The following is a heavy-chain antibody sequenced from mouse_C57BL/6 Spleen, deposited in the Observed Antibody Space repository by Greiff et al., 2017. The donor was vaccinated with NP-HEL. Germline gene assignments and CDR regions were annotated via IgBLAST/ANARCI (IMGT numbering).Heavy chain of an antibody. J-gene: IGHJ3*01. D-gene: IGHD1-1*01. V-gene: IGHV1-64*01. CDR2: IHPNSGST. CDR1: GYTFTSYW. CDR3: ARDYYGSSYWCAY. Sequence: VQLHQPGAELVKPGASVKLSCKASGYTFTSYWMHWVKQRPGQGLEWIGMIHPNSGSTNYNEKFKSKATLTVDKSSSTAYMQLSSLTSEDSAVYYCARDYYGSSYWCAYWGQGTLVTVSA.